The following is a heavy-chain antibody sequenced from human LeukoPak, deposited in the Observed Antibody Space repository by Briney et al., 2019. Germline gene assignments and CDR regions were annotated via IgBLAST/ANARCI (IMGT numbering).Heavy chain of an antibody. CDR1: ESSFSSFP. Sequence: PGGSLRLSCTASESSFSSFPMSWVRQAPGRGLEWISSISSSGSLIYYADSLKGRFTVSRDNAQNSLYVQMNSLRAEDTAVYYCTTADSELLWFGELLYFDYWGQGTLVTVSS. CDR2: ISSSGSLI. J-gene: IGHJ4*02. V-gene: IGHV3-21*01. D-gene: IGHD3-10*01. CDR3: TTADSELLWFGELLYFDY.